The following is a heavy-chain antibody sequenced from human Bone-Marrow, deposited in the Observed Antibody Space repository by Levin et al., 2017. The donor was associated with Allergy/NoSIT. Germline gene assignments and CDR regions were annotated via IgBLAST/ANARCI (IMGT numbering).Heavy chain of an antibody. CDR1: SGSVTIGSYY. J-gene: IGHJ3*02. D-gene: IGHD3-16*01. CDR2: IYYSGRT. V-gene: IGHV4-61*01. CDR3: ARSPNTYYDYIWGSYDSAFDI. Sequence: ASETLSLTCTVSSGSVTIGSYYWSWIRQPPGKGPEWIGYIYYSGRTEYNPSLKSRVIISVDTSKNQFSLKLTSVTAADTAVYYCARSPNTYYDYIWGSYDSAFDIWGQGTMVTVSS.